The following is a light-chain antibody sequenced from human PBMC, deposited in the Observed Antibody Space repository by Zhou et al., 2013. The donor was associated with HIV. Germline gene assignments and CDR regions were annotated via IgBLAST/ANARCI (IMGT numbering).Light chain of an antibody. V-gene: IGKV1-5*03. CDR1: HSISSW. CDR2: KAS. J-gene: IGKJ2*03. Sequence: DIQMTQSPSTLSASVGDRVAITCRASHSISSWLAWYQQKPGKAPKLLIYKASSLESGVPSRFSGSGSGTDFTFTISSLQPEDIATYYCQQYDNLPYSFGQGTKLEIK. CDR3: QQYDNLPYS.